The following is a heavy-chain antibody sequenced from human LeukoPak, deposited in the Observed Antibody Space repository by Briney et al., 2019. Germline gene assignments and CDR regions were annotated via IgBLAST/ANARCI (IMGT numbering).Heavy chain of an antibody. V-gene: IGHV3-23*01. CDR1: GFTFSSYG. CDR3: AKVGHDYGDFYGHYFDY. Sequence: GGSLRLSCAASGFTFSSYGMSWVRQAPGKGLEWVSAISGSGGSTYYADSVKGRFTISRDNSKNTLYLQMNSLRAEDTAVYYCAKVGHDYGDFYGHYFDYWGQGTLVTVSS. D-gene: IGHD4-17*01. CDR2: ISGSGGST. J-gene: IGHJ4*02.